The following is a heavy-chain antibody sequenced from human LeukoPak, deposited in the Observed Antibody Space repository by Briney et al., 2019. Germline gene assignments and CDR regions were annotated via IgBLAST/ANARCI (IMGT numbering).Heavy chain of an antibody. CDR2: ISWNSGSI. CDR3: VRYSSGWYFDLDY. Sequence: GGSLRLSCAASGFTFDDYAMHWVRQAPGKGLEWVSGISWNSGSIGYADSVKGRFTISRDNAKNSLYLQMNSLRAEDTAVYYCVRYSSGWYFDLDYWGQGTLVTVSS. J-gene: IGHJ4*02. V-gene: IGHV3-9*01. CDR1: GFTFDDYA. D-gene: IGHD6-19*01.